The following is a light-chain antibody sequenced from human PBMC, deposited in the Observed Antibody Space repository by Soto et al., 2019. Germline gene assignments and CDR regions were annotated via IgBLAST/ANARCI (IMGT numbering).Light chain of an antibody. Sequence: QSVLTQPASVSGSPGQSITISCTGTSSDVGTYNFVSWYQQRPGKAPKVMIYEGTKRPSGVSNRFSGSKSGNTASLTISGLQAEDEADYYCCSYAGSSTVVFGGGTQLTVL. CDR1: SSDVGTYNF. CDR2: EGT. V-gene: IGLV2-23*03. CDR3: CSYAGSSTVV. J-gene: IGLJ2*01.